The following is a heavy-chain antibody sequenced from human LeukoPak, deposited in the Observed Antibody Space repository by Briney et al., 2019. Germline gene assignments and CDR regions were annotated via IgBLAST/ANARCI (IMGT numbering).Heavy chain of an antibody. CDR1: GFTFSNAR. CDR3: ATDNFY. V-gene: IGHV3-15*01. D-gene: IGHD1-20*01. J-gene: IGHJ4*02. Sequence: PGGSLRHSCAASGFTFSNARMTWVRQAPGKGLEWVGRIKSKTDGETTDYAAPVKGRFTISRDDSKNTLYLQMNSLETEDTAVYYCATDNFYWGQGTLVTVSS. CDR2: IKSKTDGETT.